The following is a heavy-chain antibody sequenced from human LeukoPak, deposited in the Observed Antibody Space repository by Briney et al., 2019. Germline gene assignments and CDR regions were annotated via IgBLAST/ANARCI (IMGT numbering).Heavy chain of an antibody. D-gene: IGHD3-22*01. V-gene: IGHV1-8*01. Sequence: ASVKVSCKASRYTFPSYDINWVRQATGQGLEWMGWMNPNTGNTGYAQKFQGRLTMTRDTSIGTAYMELNSLRSEDTAVYYCARDRSYYYDSSGYGGDYWGQGTLVTVSS. CDR3: ARDRSYYYDSSGYGGDY. J-gene: IGHJ4*02. CDR1: RYTFPSYD. CDR2: MNPNTGNT.